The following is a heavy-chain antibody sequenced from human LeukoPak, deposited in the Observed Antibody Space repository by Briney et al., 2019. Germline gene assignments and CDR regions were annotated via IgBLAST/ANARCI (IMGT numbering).Heavy chain of an antibody. J-gene: IGHJ4*02. Sequence: PGGSLRLSCVASGFIFSSYWMTWVRQAPGKGLEWLANIKEDGSIQYYLDSVRGRFTISRDNAKTSVYLQLNSLRADDTAVYYCARDVWTGVAVSDYWGQGTLVTVSS. CDR3: ARDVWTGVAVSDY. CDR1: GFIFSSYW. CDR2: IKEDGSIQ. D-gene: IGHD6-19*01. V-gene: IGHV3-7*01.